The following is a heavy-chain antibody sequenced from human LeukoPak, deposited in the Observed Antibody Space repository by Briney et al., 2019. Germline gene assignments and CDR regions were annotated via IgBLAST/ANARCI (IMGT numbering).Heavy chain of an antibody. CDR2: ISWNSGSI. CDR1: GFTFDDYA. D-gene: IGHD1-26*01. Sequence: GGSLRLSCAASGFTFDDYAMHWVRQAPGKGLERVSGISWNSGSIGYADSVKGRFTISRDNAKNSLYLQMNSLRAEDTALYYCAKDKYSGSSDAFDIWGQGTMVTVSS. CDR3: AKDKYSGSSDAFDI. V-gene: IGHV3-9*01. J-gene: IGHJ3*02.